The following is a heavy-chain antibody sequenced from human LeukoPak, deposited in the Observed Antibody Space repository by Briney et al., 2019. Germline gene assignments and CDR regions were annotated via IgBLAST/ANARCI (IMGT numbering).Heavy chain of an antibody. J-gene: IGHJ4*02. D-gene: IGHD3-9*01. V-gene: IGHV4-34*01. CDR1: GGSFSGYC. CDR2: INHSGST. Sequence: PSETLSLTCAVYGGSFSGYCWSWIRQPPGKGLEWIGEINHSGSTNYNPSLKSRVTISVDTSKNQLSLKLSSVTAAGTAVYYCARGRRGGYYDILTGYRAYFDYWGQGTLVTVSS. CDR3: ARGRRGGYYDILTGYRAYFDY.